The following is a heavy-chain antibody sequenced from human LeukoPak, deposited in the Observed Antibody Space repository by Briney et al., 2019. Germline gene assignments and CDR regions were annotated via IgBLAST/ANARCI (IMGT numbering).Heavy chain of an antibody. J-gene: IGHJ4*02. Sequence: PSETLSLTCTVSGGSISSSSYYWGWIRQPPGKGLEWIGSIYYSGSTYYNPSLKSRVTVSVDTSKNQFSLKLSSVTAADTAVYYCARARRAATPRPSKLTGTTFYDYWGQGTLVTVSS. V-gene: IGHV4-39*07. CDR3: ARARRAATPRPSKLTGTTFYDY. CDR2: IYYSGST. CDR1: GGSISSSSYY. D-gene: IGHD1-7*01.